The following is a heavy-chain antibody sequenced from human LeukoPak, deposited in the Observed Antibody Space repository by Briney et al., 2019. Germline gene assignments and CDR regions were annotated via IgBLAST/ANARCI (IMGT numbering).Heavy chain of an antibody. Sequence: SGGSLRLSCAASGFTFSSYAMSWVRQAPGKGLEWVSAISGSGGSTYYADSVKGRFTISRDNSKNTLYLQMNSLRAEDTAVYYCATTYYYGSGSWNFDIWGQGTMVTVSS. CDR1: GFTFSSYA. V-gene: IGHV3-23*01. J-gene: IGHJ3*02. CDR3: ATTYYYGSGSWNFDI. CDR2: ISGSGGST. D-gene: IGHD3-10*01.